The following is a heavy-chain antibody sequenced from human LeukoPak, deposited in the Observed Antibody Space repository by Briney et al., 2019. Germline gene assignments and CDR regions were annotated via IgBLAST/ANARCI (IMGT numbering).Heavy chain of an antibody. Sequence: PSETLSLTCAVYGGSFSGYYWSWIRQPPGKGLEWIGEINHSGSTNYNPSLKSRVTISVDTSKSQFSLKLSSVTAADTAVYYCARVHYGSGSDFDYWGQGTLVTVSS. J-gene: IGHJ4*02. CDR2: INHSGST. CDR1: GGSFSGYY. D-gene: IGHD3-10*01. V-gene: IGHV4-34*01. CDR3: ARVHYGSGSDFDY.